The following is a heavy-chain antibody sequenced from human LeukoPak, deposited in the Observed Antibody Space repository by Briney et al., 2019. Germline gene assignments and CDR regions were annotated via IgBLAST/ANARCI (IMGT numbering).Heavy chain of an antibody. J-gene: IGHJ5*02. V-gene: IGHV4-39*07. Sequence: SETLSLTCTVSGGSISSSSYYWGWIRQPPGKELEWIGSIYYSGSTYYNPSLKSRVTISVDTSKNQFSLKLSSVTAADTAVYYCARDPLTYYLWFGEYIPPRGFDPWGQGTLVTVSS. CDR2: IYYSGST. CDR1: GGSISSSSYY. D-gene: IGHD3-10*01. CDR3: ARDPLTYYLWFGEYIPPRGFDP.